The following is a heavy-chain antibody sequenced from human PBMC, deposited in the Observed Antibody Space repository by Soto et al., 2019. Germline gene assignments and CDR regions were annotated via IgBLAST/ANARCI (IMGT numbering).Heavy chain of an antibody. V-gene: IGHV1-69*06. CDR2: IIPIFGTA. D-gene: IGHD2-8*01. Sequence: SVKVSCKASGGTFSSYAISWVRQAPGQGLEWMGGIIPIFGTANYAQKFQGRVTITADKSTSTAYMELSSLRSEDTAVYYCAGGTKRVESVSESYYYGMGVRGQGTTVTVSS. CDR1: GGTFSSYA. CDR3: AGGTKRVESVSESYYYGMGV. J-gene: IGHJ6*02.